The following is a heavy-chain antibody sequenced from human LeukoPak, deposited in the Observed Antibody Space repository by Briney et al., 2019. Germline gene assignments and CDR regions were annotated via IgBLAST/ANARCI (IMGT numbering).Heavy chain of an antibody. V-gene: IGHV3-33*01. Sequence: GGSLRLSCAASGFTFSFYGMHWVRQAPGKGLEWVAVIWSDGSNKYYADSVKGRFTISRDNSKNTLYLQMNSLRAEDTAVYYCAGIVGATDAFDIWGQGTMVTVSS. CDR3: AGIVGATDAFDI. J-gene: IGHJ3*02. CDR1: GFTFSFYG. D-gene: IGHD1-26*01. CDR2: IWSDGSNK.